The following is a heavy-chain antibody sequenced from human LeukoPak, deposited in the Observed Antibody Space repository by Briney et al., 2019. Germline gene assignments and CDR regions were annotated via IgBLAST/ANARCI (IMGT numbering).Heavy chain of an antibody. Sequence: GGSLRLSCAASGFTFSSYAMSWVRQAPGKGLEWVSAISGSGGSTYYADSVKGRFTISRDNSKNTLYLQMNSLRAEDTAVYYCAKYYGDPSGACYGMDVWGQGTTVTVSS. CDR2: ISGSGGST. D-gene: IGHD4-17*01. V-gene: IGHV3-23*01. J-gene: IGHJ6*02. CDR1: GFTFSSYA. CDR3: AKYYGDPSGACYGMDV.